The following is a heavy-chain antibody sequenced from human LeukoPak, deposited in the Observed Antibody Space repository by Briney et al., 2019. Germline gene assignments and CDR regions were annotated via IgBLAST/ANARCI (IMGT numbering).Heavy chain of an antibody. V-gene: IGHV3-7*01. CDR1: GFTFTKYW. D-gene: IGHD3-3*01. J-gene: IGHJ4*02. CDR2: IKQDGSER. Sequence: GGSLRLSCAASGFTFTKYWMTWVRHAPGKGLEWVANIKQDGSERNYVDTVKGRFIISRDNAKNLLYLQMNSLRVEDTAVYYCARENWPPYDWGQGTLVTVSS. CDR3: ARENWPPYD.